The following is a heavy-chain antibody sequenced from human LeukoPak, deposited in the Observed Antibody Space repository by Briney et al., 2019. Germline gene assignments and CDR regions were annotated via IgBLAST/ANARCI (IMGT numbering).Heavy chain of an antibody. CDR2: IRYDGSNE. CDR3: VLGSGPDY. J-gene: IGHJ4*02. CDR1: GFTISSYG. Sequence: GGSLRLSCAASGFTISSYGMHWVRQAPGKGLEWVAFIRYDGSNEYYADSVKGRFTISRDNSKNTLYLRMNSLRAEDTAVYYCVLGSGPDYWGQGTLVTVSS. V-gene: IGHV3-30*02. D-gene: IGHD2-15*01.